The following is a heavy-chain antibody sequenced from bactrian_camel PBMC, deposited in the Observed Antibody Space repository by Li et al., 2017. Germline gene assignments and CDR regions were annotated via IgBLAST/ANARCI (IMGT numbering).Heavy chain of an antibody. D-gene: IGHD2*01. Sequence: VQLVESGGDSVQAGGSLRLVCVATEYAPSMAWFRQVSGKEREAVAIIDVDERPRYSDSVKGRFTISQDTDKKSLYLQMDSLKAADSGMYYCAAGFSPTWTCEIRGESYTSWGRGTQVTVS. J-gene: IGHJ6*01. CDR3: AAGFSPTWTCEIRGESYTS. V-gene: IGHV3S44*01. CDR2: IIDVDERP. CDR1: EYAPS.